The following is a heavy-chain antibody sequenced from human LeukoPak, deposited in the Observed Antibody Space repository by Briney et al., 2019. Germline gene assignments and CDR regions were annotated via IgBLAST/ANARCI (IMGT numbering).Heavy chain of an antibody. Sequence: AGGSLRLSCAASGFGFSTSWMSWVRQAPGKGLEWVANIKQDGSEKYYVDSVKGRFTISRDNAKNSVYLQMNSLRDEDTAVYYCTSLSNSYGMDLWGQGTTATVSS. V-gene: IGHV3-7*01. J-gene: IGHJ6*02. D-gene: IGHD2/OR15-2a*01. CDR2: IKQDGSEK. CDR3: TSLSNSYGMDL. CDR1: GFGFSTSW.